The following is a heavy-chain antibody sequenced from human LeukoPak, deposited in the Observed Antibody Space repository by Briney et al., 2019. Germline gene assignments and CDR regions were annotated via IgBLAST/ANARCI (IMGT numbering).Heavy chain of an antibody. CDR3: ARGSIVVVPAAILGGGSFDY. CDR1: GGTFSSYA. CDR2: LIPIFGTA. D-gene: IGHD2-2*02. J-gene: IGHJ4*02. V-gene: IGHV1-69*01. Sequence: SVKLSCKAPGGTFSSYAISWVRQAPGQGPEWMGRLIPIFGTANYAQKFQGRVTITADESTSTAYMELSSLRSEDTAVYYCARGSIVVVPAAILGGGSFDYWGQGTLVTVSS.